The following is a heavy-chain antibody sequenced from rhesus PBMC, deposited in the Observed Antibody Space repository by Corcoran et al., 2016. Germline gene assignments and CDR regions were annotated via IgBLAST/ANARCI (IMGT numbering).Heavy chain of an antibody. J-gene: IGHJ4*01. Sequence: EVQLVQSGAEVKKPGASVKISCKASGYTFTDSYLPWVGQAPGKGLEWMGLVDPEDGEAIHAQKFQDRVTITADTSTDTAYMELSSLRSEDTAVYYCATSGYSSGFDYWGQGVLVTVSS. CDR3: ATSGYSSGFDY. CDR1: GYTFTDSY. CDR2: VDPEDGEA. V-gene: IGHV1-111*02. D-gene: IGHD6-31*01.